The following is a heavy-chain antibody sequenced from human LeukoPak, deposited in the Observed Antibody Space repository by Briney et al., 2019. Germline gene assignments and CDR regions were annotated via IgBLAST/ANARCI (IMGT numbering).Heavy chain of an antibody. CDR3: ARDRARYCSGGSCPLDY. CDR1: GYTFTGYY. CDR2: INPNSGGA. D-gene: IGHD2-15*01. J-gene: IGHJ4*02. Sequence: GASVKVSCKASGYTFTGYYMYWVRQAPGQGLEWMGRINPNSGGANYAQKFQGRVTMTRDTSISTAYMELSRLRSDDTAVYYCARDRARYCSGGSCPLDYWGQGTLVTVSS. V-gene: IGHV1-2*06.